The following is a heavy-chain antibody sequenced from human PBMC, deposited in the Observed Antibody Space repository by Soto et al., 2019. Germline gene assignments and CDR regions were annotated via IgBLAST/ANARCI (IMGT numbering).Heavy chain of an antibody. CDR2: LYLDDDK. V-gene: IGHV2-5*02. CDR1: GFSLTTSGVG. D-gene: IGHD3-3*01. CDR3: AHIVLRTVFGLVTTTAIYFDF. J-gene: IGHJ4*02. Sequence: QITLNESGPTVVRPTEPLTLTCRFSGFSLTTSGVGVGWIRQSPGKAPEWRALLYLDDDKRYSASLKSRLTVTKDTSKNQMVLTVSDLDPTDTATYYCAHIVLRTVFGLVTTTAIYFDFWGQGTPVAVSS.